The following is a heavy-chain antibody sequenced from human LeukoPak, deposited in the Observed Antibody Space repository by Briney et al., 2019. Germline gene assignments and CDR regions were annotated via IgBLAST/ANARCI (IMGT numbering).Heavy chain of an antibody. D-gene: IGHD2-21*02. V-gene: IGHV4-38-2*02. CDR2: IYPSGTT. Sequence: SETLSLTCTVSGYSISSGYYWGWIRQPPGKGLEWIGNIYPSGTTYYNPSLKTRVTISVDTSKNQFSLKLSSVTAADTAVYYCARECGGDCYYFDYWGQGTLVTVSS. CDR3: ARECGGDCYYFDY. J-gene: IGHJ4*02. CDR1: GYSISSGYY.